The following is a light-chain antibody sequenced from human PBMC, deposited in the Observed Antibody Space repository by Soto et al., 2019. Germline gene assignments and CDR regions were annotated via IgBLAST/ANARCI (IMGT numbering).Light chain of an antibody. J-gene: IGKJ1*01. CDR1: QSVSSS. CDR3: QQGSTRPPT. V-gene: IGKV3-11*01. Sequence: EIVLTQSPATLSLSPGERATLSCRASQSVSSSLAWYQQKPRQPPRLLIYDAANRATGIPARCSGSGSGTDFPLISSSLQPEDFAVYCCQQGSTRPPTFGQGTKVEIK. CDR2: DAA.